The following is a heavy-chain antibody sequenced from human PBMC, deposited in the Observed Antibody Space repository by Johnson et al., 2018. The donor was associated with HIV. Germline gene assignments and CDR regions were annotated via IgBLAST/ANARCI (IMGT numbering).Heavy chain of an antibody. Sequence: VQLVESGGGLVQPGGSLRLSCAASGFTVSSNYMSWVRQAPGKGLEWVPVIYTGGSTYYADSVKGRFTISRDNSKNTLYLQMNSLRAEDTAVYYCASWSWGLRWSGFDIWGQGTMVTVSS. CDR1: GFTVSSNY. D-gene: IGHD4-23*01. J-gene: IGHJ3*02. V-gene: IGHV3-66*01. CDR2: IYTGGST. CDR3: ASWSWGLRWSGFDI.